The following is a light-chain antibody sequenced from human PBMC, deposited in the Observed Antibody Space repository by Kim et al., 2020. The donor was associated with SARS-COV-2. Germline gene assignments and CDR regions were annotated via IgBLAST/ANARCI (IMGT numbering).Light chain of an antibody. Sequence: EIVLTPSPATLSLSPGERATLSCRASQSVSSYLAWYQQKPGQAPRLLIYDASNRATVIPARFSGSGSGTDFTLTISSLEPEDFAVYYCQQRSNWPTLTFGGGTKVDIK. J-gene: IGKJ4*01. CDR1: QSVSSY. CDR3: QQRSNWPTLT. V-gene: IGKV3-11*01. CDR2: DAS.